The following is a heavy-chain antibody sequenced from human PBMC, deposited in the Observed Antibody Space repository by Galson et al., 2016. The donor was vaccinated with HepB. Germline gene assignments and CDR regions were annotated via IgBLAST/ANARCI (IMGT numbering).Heavy chain of an antibody. CDR2: ISGSGGST. J-gene: IGHJ4*02. CDR1: GLTFSSYA. V-gene: IGHV3-23*01. Sequence: SLRLSCAASGLTFSSYAMSWVRQAPGKGLDWVSAISGSGGSTFYADSVKGRFTISRDNSKHTLYLQMNSLRAEDTAVYYCAAHYDILTGYLRGGWYFGSWGQGTLVTVSS. CDR3: AAHYDILTGYLRGGWYFGS. D-gene: IGHD3-9*01.